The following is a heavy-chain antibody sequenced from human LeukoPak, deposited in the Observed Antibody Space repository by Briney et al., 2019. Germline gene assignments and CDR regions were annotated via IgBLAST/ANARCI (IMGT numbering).Heavy chain of an antibody. CDR2: IIPIFGTA. D-gene: IGHD6-6*01. V-gene: IGHV1-69*05. CDR1: GGTFSSYA. CDR3: TMGAARPAY. Sequence: ASVKVSCKASGGTFSSYAISWVRQAPGQGLEWMGGIIPIFGTANYAQKFQGRVTITTDESTSTAYMELSSLRSEDAAVYYCTMGAARPAYWGQGTLVTVSS. J-gene: IGHJ4*02.